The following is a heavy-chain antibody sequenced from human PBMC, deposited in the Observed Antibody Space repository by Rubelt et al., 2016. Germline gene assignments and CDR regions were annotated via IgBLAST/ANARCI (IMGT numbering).Heavy chain of an antibody. CDR3: AGGTGWVFNC. D-gene: IGHD3/OR15-3a*01. J-gene: IGHJ4*02. CDR1: GFTFSSYW. Sequence: GFTFSSYWMGWVRLAPGKGLECVANIKPNEREKYYAKSVEGRFTISRDNAKNSLYLQMNSLRAEDTAVYYCAGGTGWVFNCWGQGTLVTVSS. V-gene: IGHV3-7*03. CDR2: IKPNEREK.